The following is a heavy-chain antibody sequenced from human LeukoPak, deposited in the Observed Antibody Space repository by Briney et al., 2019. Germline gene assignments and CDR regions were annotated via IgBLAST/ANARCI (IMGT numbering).Heavy chain of an antibody. D-gene: IGHD2-21*02. CDR1: SGSFSGYY. CDR3: ARGGVVVTARFFY. J-gene: IGHJ4*02. CDR2: INHSGST. V-gene: IGHV4-34*01. Sequence: PSETLSLTCAVYSGSFSGYYWSWIRQPPGKGLEWIGEINHSGSTNYNPSLKSRVTISVDTSKNQFSLKLSSVTAADTAVYYCARGGVVVTARFFYWGQGTLVTVSS.